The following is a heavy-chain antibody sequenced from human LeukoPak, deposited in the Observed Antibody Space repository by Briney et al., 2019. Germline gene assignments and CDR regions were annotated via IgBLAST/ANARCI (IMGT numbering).Heavy chain of an antibody. Sequence: GESLQISCKGSGYSFTSYWIGWVRQMPGKGLEWMGIIYPGDSDTRYSPSFQGQVTISADKSISTAYLQWSSLKASDTAMYYCARQSRGYCSSTSCYERYYYYMDVWGKGTTVTISS. CDR1: GYSFTSYW. D-gene: IGHD2-2*01. V-gene: IGHV5-51*01. CDR3: ARQSRGYCSSTSCYERYYYYMDV. CDR2: IYPGDSDT. J-gene: IGHJ6*03.